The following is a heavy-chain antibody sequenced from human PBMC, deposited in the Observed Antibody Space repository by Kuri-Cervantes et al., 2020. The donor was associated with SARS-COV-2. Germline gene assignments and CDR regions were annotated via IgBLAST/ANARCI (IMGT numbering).Heavy chain of an antibody. J-gene: IGHJ4*02. CDR3: TSGYFWSGYQRGVY. CDR2: IRSKAYGGTT. D-gene: IGHD3-3*01. V-gene: IGHV3-49*04. CDR1: GFTFGDYA. Sequence: GESLKISCTASGFTFGDYAMSWVRQAPGKGLEWVGFIRSKAYGGTTEYAASVKGRSTISRDDSKSIAYLQMNSLKTEDTAVYYCTSGYFWSGYQRGVYWGQGTLVTVSS.